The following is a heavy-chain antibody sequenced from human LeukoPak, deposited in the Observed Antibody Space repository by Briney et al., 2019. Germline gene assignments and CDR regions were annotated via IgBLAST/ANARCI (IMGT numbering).Heavy chain of an antibody. CDR3: ARLYARGTGSYTSYYYYYYMDV. Sequence: PSETLSLTCAVYGGSFSGYYWSWIRQPPGKGLEWIGEINHSGSTNYNPSLKSRVTISVDTSKNQFSLKLSSVTAADTAVYYCARLYARGTGSYTSYYYYYYMDVWGKGTTVTISS. CDR2: INHSGST. CDR1: GGSFSGYY. D-gene: IGHD3-10*01. J-gene: IGHJ6*03. V-gene: IGHV4-34*01.